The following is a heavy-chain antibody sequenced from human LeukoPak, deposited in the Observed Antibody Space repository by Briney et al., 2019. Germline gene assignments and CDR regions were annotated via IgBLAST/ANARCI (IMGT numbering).Heavy chain of an antibody. V-gene: IGHV3-23*01. CDR3: AKDSVLRYFDWLSFIDY. J-gene: IGHJ4*02. CDR2: ISGSGGST. Sequence: GGSLRLSCAAPGFTFSSYAMSWVRQAPGKGLEWVSAISGSGGSTYYADSVKGRFTISRDNSKNTLYLQMNSLRAEDTAVYYCAKDSVLRYFDWLSFIDYWGQGTLVTVSS. CDR1: GFTFSSYA. D-gene: IGHD3-9*01.